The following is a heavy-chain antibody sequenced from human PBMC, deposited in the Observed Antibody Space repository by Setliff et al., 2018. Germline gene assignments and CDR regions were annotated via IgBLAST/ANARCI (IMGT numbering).Heavy chain of an antibody. CDR1: GFTLTSYP. V-gene: IGHV1-3*01. CDR2: INPDNGNR. Sequence: ASVKVSCKASGFTLTSYPIHWVRQAPGQRLEWMGWINPDNGNRKYSRKFQGRVTITRDTSASTAYMELSRLTYEDTAVYYCARDDDDFYSGYPYMDVWGKGTTVTVS. J-gene: IGHJ6*03. CDR3: ARDDDDFYSGYPYMDV. D-gene: IGHD3-3*01.